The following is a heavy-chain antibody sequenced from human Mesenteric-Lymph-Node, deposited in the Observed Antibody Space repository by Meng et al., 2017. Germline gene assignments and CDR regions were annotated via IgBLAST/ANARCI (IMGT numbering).Heavy chain of an antibody. CDR2: INHSGST. Sequence: SETLSLTCAVYGGSFSGYYWSWIRQPPGKGLEWIGEINHSGSTNYNPSLKSRVTISVDTSKNQFSLKLSSVTAADTAVYYCARARNHYDILTGHVCYYFDYWGQGTLVTVSS. D-gene: IGHD3-9*01. V-gene: IGHV4-34*01. J-gene: IGHJ4*02. CDR1: GGSFSGYY. CDR3: ARARNHYDILTGHVCYYFDY.